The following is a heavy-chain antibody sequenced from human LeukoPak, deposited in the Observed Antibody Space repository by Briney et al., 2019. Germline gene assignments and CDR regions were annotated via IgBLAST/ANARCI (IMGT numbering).Heavy chain of an antibody. Sequence: GGSLRLSCAASGFAFSNYAMSWVRQAPGKGLEWVSSIGVNVGGTYYADSVKGRFTISRDNSKNTLYLQMNSPRAEDTALYYCANSPDCSTTSCRPFDYWGQGTLVTVSS. D-gene: IGHD2-2*01. J-gene: IGHJ4*02. CDR2: IGVNVGGT. V-gene: IGHV3-23*01. CDR1: GFAFSNYA. CDR3: ANSPDCSTTSCRPFDY.